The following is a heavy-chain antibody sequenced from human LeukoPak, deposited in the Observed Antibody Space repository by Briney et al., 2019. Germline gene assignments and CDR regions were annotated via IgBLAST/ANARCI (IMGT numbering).Heavy chain of an antibody. CDR3: AKSYSYGLNSFDH. D-gene: IGHD5-18*01. J-gene: IGHJ4*02. CDR1: GFTFSSYA. V-gene: IGHV3-23*01. CDR2: IGGGGSST. Sequence: GGSLRLSCAASGFTFSSYAINWVRQAPGKGLEWVSVIGGGGSSTFYADSVKGRFTISRDNSKNTLYLQMNSLRDEDTAVYYCAKSYSYGLNSFDHWGQGTLVTVSS.